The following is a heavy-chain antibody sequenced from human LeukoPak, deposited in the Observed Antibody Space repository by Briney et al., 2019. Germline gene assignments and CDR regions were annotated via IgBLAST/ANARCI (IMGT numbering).Heavy chain of an antibody. V-gene: IGHV4-38-2*01. J-gene: IGHJ4*02. D-gene: IGHD5-18*01. Sequence: PAETLSLTCAVSGDSISSDYYWDWLRHPPGKGLDWVERIYHSGSTYYNPSLKSRVTISVDTSKNQFSLKVRSVTAADTAVYYCARVRTGGYSYGQTFDYWGQGTLVTVSS. CDR2: IYHSGST. CDR1: GDSISSDYY. CDR3: ARVRTGGYSYGQTFDY.